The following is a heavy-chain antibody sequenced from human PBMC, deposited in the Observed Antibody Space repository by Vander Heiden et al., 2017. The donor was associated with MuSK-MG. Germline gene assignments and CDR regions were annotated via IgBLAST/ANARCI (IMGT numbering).Heavy chain of an antibody. Sequence: QLQLQESGPGLVKPSETLSLTCTVSGGSISSSSYYWGWIRQPPGKGLEWIGSIYYSGSTYYKKSLKRRVTISVDTSKNQFSRKLSSVTAAETAVYYCARHLPADDCGSVNDAFDIWCQGTMVTVCS. CDR2: IYYSGST. V-gene: IGHV4-39*01. CDR1: GGSISSSSYY. CDR3: ARHLPADDCGSVNDAFDI. J-gene: IGHJ3*02. D-gene: IGHD3-3*01.